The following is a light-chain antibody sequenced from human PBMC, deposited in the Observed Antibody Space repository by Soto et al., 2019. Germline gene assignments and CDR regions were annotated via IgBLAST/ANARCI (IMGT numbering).Light chain of an antibody. Sequence: EIVMTQSPTTLSVSPGERATLSCRASQSVSSNLSWYQQKPGQAPRHLLYGASTRATGIPARLSGRGSVTEFTLSISSLPSEDFAVYYCQQYNNWPTVTFGQGTKLEIK. CDR2: GAS. CDR3: QQYNNWPTVT. CDR1: QSVSSN. J-gene: IGKJ2*01. V-gene: IGKV3-15*01.